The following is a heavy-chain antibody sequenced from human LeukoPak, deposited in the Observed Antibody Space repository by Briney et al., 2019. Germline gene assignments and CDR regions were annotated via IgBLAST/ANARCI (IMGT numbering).Heavy chain of an antibody. Sequence: ASGPTLVKPAQTLTLTCTFSGFSLSTSGVGVGWIRQPPGKALEWLALIYWNDDKRYSPSLKSRLTITKDTSKNQVVLTMTNMDPVDTATYYCAHRRGYYGSGSSNWLDPWGQGTLVTVSS. CDR3: AHRRGYYGSGSSNWLDP. J-gene: IGHJ5*02. V-gene: IGHV2-5*01. D-gene: IGHD3-10*01. CDR1: GFSLSTSGVG. CDR2: IYWNDDK.